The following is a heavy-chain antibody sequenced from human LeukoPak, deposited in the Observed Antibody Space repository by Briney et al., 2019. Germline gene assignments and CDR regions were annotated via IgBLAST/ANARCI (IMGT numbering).Heavy chain of an antibody. CDR2: IYSGGST. CDR3: ARVQQYDKFDY. V-gene: IGHV3-53*01. CDR1: GFTVSSNY. D-gene: IGHD3-22*01. Sequence: GGSLRLSCAASGFTVSSNYMSWVRQAPGKGLEWVSVIYSGGSTYYADSVKGRFTISRDNAKNSLYLQMTSLRAEDTAFYYCARVQQYDKFDYWGQGTLVTVSS. J-gene: IGHJ4*02.